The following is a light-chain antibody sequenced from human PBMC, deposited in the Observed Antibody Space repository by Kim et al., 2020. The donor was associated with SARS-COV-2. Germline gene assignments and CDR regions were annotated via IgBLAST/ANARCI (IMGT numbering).Light chain of an antibody. CDR3: LQDFTYPYT. J-gene: IGKJ2*01. Sequence: AIQMTQSPSSLSASVGDRVTIACRASQGIRNDLGWYQQTPGRAPKLLIFAASRLHTGVPSRFSGSGSGTDFTLTISSLQPEDFGTYVCLQDFTYPYTFGQGTKLEI. V-gene: IGKV1-6*01. CDR2: AAS. CDR1: QGIRND.